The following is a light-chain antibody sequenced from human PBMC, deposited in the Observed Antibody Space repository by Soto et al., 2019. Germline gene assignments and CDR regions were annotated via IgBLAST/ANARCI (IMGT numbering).Light chain of an antibody. V-gene: IGLV1-51*01. Sequence: HSVLTQPPSVSAAPGQKVTISCSGSSSNIGNNYVSWYQQLPGTAPKPLIYDNNKRPSGIPDRFSGSKSGTSATLGITGLQTGDEADYYCGTWDSSLSAVVFGGGTKLTVL. CDR3: GTWDSSLSAVV. CDR1: SSNIGNNY. J-gene: IGLJ2*01. CDR2: DNN.